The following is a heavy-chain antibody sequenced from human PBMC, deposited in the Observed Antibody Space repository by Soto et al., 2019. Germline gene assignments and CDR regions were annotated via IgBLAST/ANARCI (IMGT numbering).Heavy chain of an antibody. D-gene: IGHD3-10*01. J-gene: IGHJ4*02. CDR2: FSGSGGAT. CDR3: AKAGGDY. Sequence: GGSLRLSCAASGFTASNYAMSWVRQTPGKGLEWVSGFSGSGGATFYADSVKGRFSLSRDSSKNTIYLHLNRLRAEDTAVYYCAKAGGDYWGQGTPVTVS. V-gene: IGHV3-23*01. CDR1: GFTASNYA.